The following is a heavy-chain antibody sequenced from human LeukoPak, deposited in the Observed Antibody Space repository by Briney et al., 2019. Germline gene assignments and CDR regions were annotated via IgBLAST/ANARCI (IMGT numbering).Heavy chain of an antibody. CDR3: ARHPDCGGDGVCYYGMDV. J-gene: IGHJ6*04. D-gene: IGHD2-21*02. Sequence: GGSLRLSCAASGFTVSSTYMSWVRQAPGKGLEWVSVVYSGGSTYYADSVKGRFTISRDNSKNMLYLQMNSLRAEDTAVYYCARHPDCGGDGVCYYGMDVWGKGTTVTVSS. V-gene: IGHV3-53*01. CDR1: GFTVSSTY. CDR2: VYSGGST.